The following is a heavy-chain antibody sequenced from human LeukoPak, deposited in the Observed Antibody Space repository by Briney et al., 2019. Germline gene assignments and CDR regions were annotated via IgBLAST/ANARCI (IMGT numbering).Heavy chain of an antibody. CDR1: GFTFSSYA. CDR2: ISGSGGST. V-gene: IGHV3-23*01. J-gene: IGHJ4*02. CDR3: AKGPSYSGSYYYYFDY. Sequence: GGSLRLSCAASGFTFSSYAMSWVRQAPGKGLEWVSAISGSGGSTYYADSVKGRFTISRDNSKNTLYLQMNSLRAEDTAAYYCAKGPSYSGSYYYYFDYWGQGTLVTVSS. D-gene: IGHD1-26*01.